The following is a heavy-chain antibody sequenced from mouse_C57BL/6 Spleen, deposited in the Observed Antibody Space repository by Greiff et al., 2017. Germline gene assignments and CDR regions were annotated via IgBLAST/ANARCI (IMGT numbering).Heavy chain of an antibody. V-gene: IGHV5-17*01. Sequence: EVHLVESGGGLVKPGGSLKLSCAASGFTFSDYGMHWVRQAPEKGLEWVAYISSGSSTIYYADTVEGRFNISRDNAKNTLFLQMTSLRSEDTAKYYCARWEVGHYWGQGTTLTVSS. J-gene: IGHJ2*01. CDR3: ARWEVGHY. CDR2: ISSGSSTI. CDR1: GFTFSDYG. D-gene: IGHD1-1*01.